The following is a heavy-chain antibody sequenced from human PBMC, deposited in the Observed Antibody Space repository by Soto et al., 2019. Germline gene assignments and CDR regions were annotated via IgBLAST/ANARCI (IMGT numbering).Heavy chain of an antibody. CDR3: ARGPTMKEDTFGI. CDR2: INGRGSSI. J-gene: IGHJ3*02. D-gene: IGHD3-22*01. Sequence: GGSLRLSCAASGFTFSGYSMNWVRQAPGKGLEWVSYINGRGSSIYLADSVKGRFSISRDNSKNSLYLQMNSLRDEDTAVYFCARGPTMKEDTFGIRGQGTTVTVSS. V-gene: IGHV3-48*02. CDR1: GFTFSGYS.